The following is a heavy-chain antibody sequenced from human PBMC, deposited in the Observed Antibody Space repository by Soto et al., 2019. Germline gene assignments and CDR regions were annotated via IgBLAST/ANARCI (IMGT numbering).Heavy chain of an antibody. CDR2: ISYDGSNK. CDR3: ARGPLLLWFRELPDNYYYGMDV. CDR1: GFTFSSYA. V-gene: IGHV3-30-3*01. J-gene: IGHJ6*02. D-gene: IGHD3-10*01. Sequence: GGSLRLSCAASGFTFSSYAMHWVRQAPGKGLEWVAVISYDGSNKYYADSVKGRFTISRDNSKNTLYLQMNSLRAEDTAVYYCARGPLLLWFRELPDNYYYGMDVWGQGTTVTVSS.